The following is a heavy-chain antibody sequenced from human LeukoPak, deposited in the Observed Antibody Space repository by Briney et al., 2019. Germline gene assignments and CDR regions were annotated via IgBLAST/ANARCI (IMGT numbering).Heavy chain of an antibody. CDR1: GFTFSSYW. CDR3: ARVFDGYSAGY. V-gene: IGHV3-74*01. J-gene: IGHJ4*02. CDR2: INSDGSST. D-gene: IGHD4-11*01. Sequence: LGGSLRLSCAASGFTFSSYWMHWVRQAPGKGLVWVSRINSDGSSTSYADSVKGRFTISRDNAKNTLYLQMNSLRAEDTAVYYCARVFDGYSAGYWGQGTLVTVSS.